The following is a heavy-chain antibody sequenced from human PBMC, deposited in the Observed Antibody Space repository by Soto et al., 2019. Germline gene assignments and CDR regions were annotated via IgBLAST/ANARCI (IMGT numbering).Heavy chain of an antibody. CDR3: AKSPTYLDSSAYQDYFQY. D-gene: IGHD3-22*01. CDR1: GFTFSSYG. Sequence: QVQLVESGGGVVQPGRSLRLSCAASGFTFSSYGMHWVRQAPGKGLEWVAVISYDGSNKYYADSVKGRFTISRDNSKNTLYLQMNSLRDEDTAVYYCAKSPTYLDSSAYQDYFQYWGQGTLVTVSS. CDR2: ISYDGSNK. J-gene: IGHJ1*01. V-gene: IGHV3-30*18.